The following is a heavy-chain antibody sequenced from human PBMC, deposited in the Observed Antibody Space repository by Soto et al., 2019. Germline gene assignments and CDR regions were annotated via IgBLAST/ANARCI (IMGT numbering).Heavy chain of an antibody. V-gene: IGHV3-23*01. Sequence: EVQLLESGGGLVQPGGSLRLSCAASGFTFSSYAMSWVRQAPGKGLEWVSAISGSGGSTYYADSVKGRFTISRDNSNNTLNLQMNGMRAEYTAVYYCAKQGYCTNGVCYSPYGMDVWDQGTTVTVSS. CDR3: AKQGYCTNGVCYSPYGMDV. CDR2: ISGSGGST. D-gene: IGHD2-8*01. J-gene: IGHJ6*02. CDR1: GFTFSSYA.